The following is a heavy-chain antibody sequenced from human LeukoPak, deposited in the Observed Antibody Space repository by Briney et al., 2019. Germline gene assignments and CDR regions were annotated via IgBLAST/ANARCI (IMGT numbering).Heavy chain of an antibody. Sequence: PSETLSLTCTVSGGSISSGGYSWSWIRQPPGKGLEWIGYIYHSGSTYYNPSLKSRVTISVDRSKNQFSLKLSSVTAADTAVYYCARDPRKKTGSLDYWGQGTLVTVSS. CDR2: IYHSGST. D-gene: IGHD1-1*01. CDR1: GGSISSGGYS. J-gene: IGHJ4*02. V-gene: IGHV4-30-2*01. CDR3: ARDPRKKTGSLDY.